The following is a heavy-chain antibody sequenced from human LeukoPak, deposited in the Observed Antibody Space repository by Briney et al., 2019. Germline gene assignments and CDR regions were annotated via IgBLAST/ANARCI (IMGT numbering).Heavy chain of an antibody. J-gene: IGHJ6*03. D-gene: IGHD4-17*01. CDR1: GFTFSSYG. CDR2: ISGSGGST. V-gene: IGHV3-23*01. Sequence: GGSLRLSCAASGFTFSSYGMSWARQAPGKGLEWVSAISGSGGSTYYADSVKGRFTISRDNSKNTLYLQMNSLRAEDTAVYYCAKEPPVTSYYYYMDVWGKGTTVTISS. CDR3: AKEPPVTSYYYYMDV.